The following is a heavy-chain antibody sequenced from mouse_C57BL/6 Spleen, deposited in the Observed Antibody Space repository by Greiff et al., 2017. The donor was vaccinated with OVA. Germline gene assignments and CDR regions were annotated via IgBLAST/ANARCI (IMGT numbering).Heavy chain of an antibody. CDR3: ARGDYDRFAY. Sequence: LQESGPGMVKPSQSLSLTCTVTGYSITSGYDWHWIRHFPGNKLEWMGYISYSGSTNYNPSLKSRISITHDTSKNHFFLKLNSVTTEDTATYYCARGDYDRFAYWGQGTLVTVSA. V-gene: IGHV3-1*01. CDR1: GYSITSGYD. J-gene: IGHJ3*01. CDR2: ISYSGST. D-gene: IGHD2-4*01.